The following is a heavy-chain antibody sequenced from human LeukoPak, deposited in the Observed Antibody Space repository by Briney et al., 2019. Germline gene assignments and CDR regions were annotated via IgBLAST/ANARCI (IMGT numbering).Heavy chain of an antibody. CDR1: GGSISSSSYY. V-gene: IGHV4-39*01. D-gene: IGHD3-22*01. Sequence: PSETLSLTCTVSGGSISSSSYYWGWIRQPPGKGLEWIGSINYSGSTYYNPSLKSRVTISVDTSKNQFSLKLSSVTAADTAVYYCARQSGYSSSWRAPYYYDSSGYYGYWGQGTLVTVSS. J-gene: IGHJ4*02. CDR3: ARQSGYSSSWRAPYYYDSSGYYGY. CDR2: INYSGST.